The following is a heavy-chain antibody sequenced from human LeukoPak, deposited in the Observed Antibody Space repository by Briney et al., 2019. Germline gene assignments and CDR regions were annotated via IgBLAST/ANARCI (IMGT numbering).Heavy chain of an antibody. CDR1: GFTFSTYN. Sequence: PGGSLRLSCAASGFTFSTYNMNWVRQAPGKGLKWVSYISSSSSTIYYADSVEGRFTISRDNAKNSLYLQMNSLRAEDTAVYYCARATGTSSDDFDYWGQGTLVTVSS. CDR2: ISSSSSTI. CDR3: ARATGTSSDDFDY. D-gene: IGHD2-2*01. J-gene: IGHJ4*02. V-gene: IGHV3-48*04.